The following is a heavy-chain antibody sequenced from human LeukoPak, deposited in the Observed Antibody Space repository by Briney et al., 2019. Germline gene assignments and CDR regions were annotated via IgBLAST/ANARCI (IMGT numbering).Heavy chain of an antibody. CDR2: TKHDGSER. Sequence: GGSLRLSCAASGFTFTSYWMTWVRQAPGKGLEWVANTKHDGSERYYVDSVKGRFTISRDNVKNSLFLQMDSLRAEDTAIYYCARASDGWSIDYWGQGTLVTVSS. D-gene: IGHD5-24*01. V-gene: IGHV3-7*01. J-gene: IGHJ4*02. CDR1: GFTFTSYW. CDR3: ARASDGWSIDY.